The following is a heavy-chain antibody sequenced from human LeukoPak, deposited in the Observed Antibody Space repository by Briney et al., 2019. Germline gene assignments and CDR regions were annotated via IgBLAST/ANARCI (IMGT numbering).Heavy chain of an antibody. CDR2: IHYSGDT. J-gene: IGHJ4*02. V-gene: IGHV4-61*01. Sequence: SETLSLPCTVSGGSVSSGSYYWSWIRQPPGKGLEWITYIHYSGDTNYNPSLKSRVTISVDTSKNQFSLKLRSVTAADTAVYYCARWAVAELGLAYWGQGTLVTVSS. D-gene: IGHD6-19*01. CDR3: ARWAVAELGLAY. CDR1: GGSVSSGSYY.